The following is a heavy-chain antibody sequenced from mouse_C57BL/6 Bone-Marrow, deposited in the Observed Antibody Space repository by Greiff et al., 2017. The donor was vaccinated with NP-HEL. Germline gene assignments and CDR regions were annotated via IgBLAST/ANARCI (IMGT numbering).Heavy chain of an antibody. CDR2: ISSGGSYT. V-gene: IGHV5-6*01. Sequence: EVHLVESGGDLVKPGGSLKLSCAASGFTFSSYGMSWVRQTPDKRLEWVATISSGGSYTYYPDSVKGRCTISRDNAKNTLYLQMSSLKSEDTAMYDCARHGKGYAMDYWGQGTSVTVSS. J-gene: IGHJ4*01. CDR3: ARHGKGYAMDY. CDR1: GFTFSSYG.